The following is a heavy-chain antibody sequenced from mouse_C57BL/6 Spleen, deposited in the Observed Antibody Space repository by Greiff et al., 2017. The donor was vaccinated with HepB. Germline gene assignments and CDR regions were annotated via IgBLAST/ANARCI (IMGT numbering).Heavy chain of an antibody. CDR2: INPSSGYT. J-gene: IGHJ4*01. D-gene: IGHD2-10*02. Sequence: VKLVESGAELARPGASVKMSCKASGYTFTSYTMHWVKQRPGQGLEWIGYINPSSGYTKDNQKLKDKATLTADKSSSTAYMQLSSLTSEDSAVYYCARSAYGNYYAMDYWGQGTSVTVSS. V-gene: IGHV1-4*01. CDR1: GYTFTSYT. CDR3: ARSAYGNYYAMDY.